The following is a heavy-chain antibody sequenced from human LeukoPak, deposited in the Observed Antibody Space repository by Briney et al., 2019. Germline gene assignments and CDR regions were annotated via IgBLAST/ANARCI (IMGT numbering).Heavy chain of an antibody. Sequence: ASVKVSCKSSGYTFTGYNINWLRQAPGQGPEWMGWINPNSGGTNYAQKFQGRVTMTRDTSISTAYMELSRLRSVDTAVYYCARDGHFDHWGQGTLVTVSS. CDR2: INPNSGGT. CDR1: GYTFTGYN. J-gene: IGHJ4*02. CDR3: ARDGHFDH. V-gene: IGHV1-2*02.